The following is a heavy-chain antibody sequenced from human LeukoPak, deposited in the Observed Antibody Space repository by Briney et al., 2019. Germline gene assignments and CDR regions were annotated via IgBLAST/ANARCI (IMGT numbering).Heavy chain of an antibody. CDR1: GFTFSSYW. Sequence: GGSLRLSCAASGFTFSSYWMSWVRQAPGEGREGVANIKQDGSEKYYVDSVKGRFTISRDNAKNSLYLQMNSLRAEDTAVYYCAREAGTGGQWLIDNWFDPWGQGTLVTVSS. J-gene: IGHJ5*02. CDR2: IKQDGSEK. V-gene: IGHV3-7*01. CDR3: AREAGTGGQWLIDNWFDP. D-gene: IGHD6-19*01.